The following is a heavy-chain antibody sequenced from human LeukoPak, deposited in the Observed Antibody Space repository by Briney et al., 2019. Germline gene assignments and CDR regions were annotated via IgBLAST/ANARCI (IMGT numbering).Heavy chain of an antibody. CDR1: GYTFTDYY. D-gene: IGHD3-3*01. J-gene: IGHJ6*02. Sequence: GVSLKVSCKASGYTFTDYYIHWVRQAPGQGPEWMGWIKANSGDTNYAQKFQGRVTLTRDTSINTAYMEVNRLRSDDTAVYYCGRVTIFSPSHYYGMDVWGQGTAVTVSS. CDR3: GRVTIFSPSHYYGMDV. CDR2: IKANSGDT. V-gene: IGHV1-2*02.